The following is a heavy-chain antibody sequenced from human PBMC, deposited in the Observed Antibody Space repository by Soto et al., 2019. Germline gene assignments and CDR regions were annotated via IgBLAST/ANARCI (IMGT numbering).Heavy chain of an antibody. CDR1: GFTFSSYS. CDR3: ARNGYAPYDYYYGMDV. CDR2: ISSSSSYI. V-gene: IGHV3-21*01. D-gene: IGHD5-18*01. Sequence: GGSLILSCAASGFTFSSYSMNWVRQAPGKGLEWVSSISSSSSYIYYADSVKGRFTISRDNAKNSLYLQMNSLRAEDTAVYYCARNGYAPYDYYYGMDVWGQGTTVTV. J-gene: IGHJ6*02.